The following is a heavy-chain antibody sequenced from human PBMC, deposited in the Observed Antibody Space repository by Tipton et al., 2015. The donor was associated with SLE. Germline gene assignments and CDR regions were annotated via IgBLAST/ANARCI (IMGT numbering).Heavy chain of an antibody. J-gene: IGHJ3*02. V-gene: IGHV1-46*01. D-gene: IGHD6-25*01. CDR1: GYMLTRPY. CDR3: AKDLAVPPAAATDAVDI. CDR2: INPSGDAT. Sequence: QLVQSGAEVKKPGASVRLSCKASGYMLTRPYIHWVRQAPGRGLEWMGIINPSGDATSYAQKFQGRVTMTRDASTSTVYMDVSSLKSDDTAVYYCAKDLAVPPAAATDAVDIWGQGTMVTVSS.